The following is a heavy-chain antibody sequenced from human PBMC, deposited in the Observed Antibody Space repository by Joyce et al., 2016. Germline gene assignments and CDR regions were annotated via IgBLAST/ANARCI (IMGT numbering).Heavy chain of an antibody. CDR3: NTGPGGVYRSGLVGGRFDP. D-gene: IGHD6-19*01. V-gene: IGHV3-15*07. J-gene: IGHJ5*02. CDR2: IKRNADGGTV. CDR1: GFTFSSAW. Sequence: EVQLVESGGALVEPGGSLRLSCAASGFTFSSAWLNWVRQVPGKGLEWGGRIKRNADGGTVDYAAPVKGRFTISRDDSTSTLFLHMNSLRTEDTATYYCNTGPGGVYRSGLVGGRFDPWGQGTLVTVSS.